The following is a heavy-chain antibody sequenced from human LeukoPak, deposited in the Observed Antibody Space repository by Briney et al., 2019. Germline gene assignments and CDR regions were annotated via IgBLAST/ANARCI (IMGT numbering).Heavy chain of an antibody. CDR3: ATGGIQLWSNIFDY. Sequence: AASVRVSCKASGYSFTGYYMHWVRQAPGQGLEWMGWINPNSGDTHYSQKFQGRVTITADKSTSTAYMELSSLRSEDTAVYYCATGGIQLWSNIFDYWGQGTLVTVSS. J-gene: IGHJ4*02. V-gene: IGHV1-2*02. CDR1: GYSFTGYY. D-gene: IGHD5-18*01. CDR2: INPNSGDT.